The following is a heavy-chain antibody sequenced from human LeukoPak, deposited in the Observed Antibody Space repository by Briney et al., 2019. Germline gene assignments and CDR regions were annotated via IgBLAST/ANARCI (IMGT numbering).Heavy chain of an antibody. J-gene: IGHJ4*02. Sequence: GGSLRLSCAASGFTFSSYSMNWVRQAPGKGLEWVSSISSSSSYIYYADSVRGRFTISRDNAKGSLYLQMSSLRAEDTAVYYCARGSGRITIFGVPYWGQGTLVTVSS. D-gene: IGHD3-3*01. V-gene: IGHV3-21*01. CDR1: GFTFSSYS. CDR2: ISSSSSYI. CDR3: ARGSGRITIFGVPY.